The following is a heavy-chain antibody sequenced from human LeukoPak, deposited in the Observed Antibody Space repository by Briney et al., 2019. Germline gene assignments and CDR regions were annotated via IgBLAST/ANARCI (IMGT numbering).Heavy chain of an antibody. Sequence: SETLSLTCTVSGGSISSGSYFWSWIRQPAGKGLDWIGRISTSGSTNYNPSLKSRVTVSVDTSKNQFSLRLSSMTAADTAVYYCARGAGTGTLLYYFDYWGQGTLVTISS. CDR3: ARGAGTGTLLYYFDY. J-gene: IGHJ4*02. V-gene: IGHV4-61*02. CDR2: ISTSGST. CDR1: GGSISSGSYF. D-gene: IGHD1-1*01.